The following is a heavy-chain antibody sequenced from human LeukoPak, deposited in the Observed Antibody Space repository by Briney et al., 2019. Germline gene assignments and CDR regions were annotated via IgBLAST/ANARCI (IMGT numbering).Heavy chain of an antibody. CDR3: AKGRISGDAGLDY. V-gene: IGHV3-23*01. D-gene: IGHD6-13*01. J-gene: IGHJ4*02. CDR2: ISGSGGDT. Sequence: GGSLRLSCVASGFTFRDYYMSWVRQAPGKGLEWVSSISGSGGDTYYGDSVKGRFTISRDNSKNTLYLQVNSLRAEDTAVFYCAKGRISGDAGLDYWGQGTLVTVSS. CDR1: GFTFRDYY.